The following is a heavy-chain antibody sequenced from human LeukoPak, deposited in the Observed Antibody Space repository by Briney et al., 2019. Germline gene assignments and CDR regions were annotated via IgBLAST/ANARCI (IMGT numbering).Heavy chain of an antibody. CDR3: AIDSYYDSSGYYFGAFDI. CDR1: GGSFSGYY. J-gene: IGHJ3*02. Sequence: SETLSLTCAVYGGSFSGYYWSWIRQPPGKGLEWIGKINHSGSTNYNPSLKSRVTISVDTSKNQFSLKVNSVTAADTAVYYCAIDSYYDSSGYYFGAFDIWGQGTMVTVSS. V-gene: IGHV4-34*01. D-gene: IGHD3-22*01. CDR2: INHSGST.